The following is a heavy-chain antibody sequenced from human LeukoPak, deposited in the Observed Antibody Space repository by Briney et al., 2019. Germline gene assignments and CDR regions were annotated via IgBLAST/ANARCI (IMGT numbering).Heavy chain of an antibody. CDR3: ARARPAAAGMLDASDI. CDR2: ISSSSSTI. J-gene: IGHJ3*02. D-gene: IGHD6-13*01. CDR1: GFTFSSYS. Sequence: PGGSLRLSCAASGFTFSSYSMNWVRQAPGKGLEWVSYISSSSSTIYYADSVKGRFTISRDNAKNSLYLQMNSLRAEDTAVYYCARARPAAAGMLDASDIWGQGTMVTVSS. V-gene: IGHV3-48*04.